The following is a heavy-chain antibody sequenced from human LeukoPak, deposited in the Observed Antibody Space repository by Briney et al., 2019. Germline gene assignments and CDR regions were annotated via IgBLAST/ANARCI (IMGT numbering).Heavy chain of an antibody. V-gene: IGHV4-59*08. CDR3: ARHRPDYSNYACAFDI. CDR2: IYYSGRT. Sequence: SSETLSLTCTVSGGSINSYYWSWIRQPPGKGLEWVGYIYYSGRTNYHPSLKSRLTISVDPSENQSSLKRSSVTAADTAVYYCARHRPDYSNYACAFDIWGQGTMLTISS. D-gene: IGHD4-11*01. CDR1: GGSINSYY. J-gene: IGHJ3*02.